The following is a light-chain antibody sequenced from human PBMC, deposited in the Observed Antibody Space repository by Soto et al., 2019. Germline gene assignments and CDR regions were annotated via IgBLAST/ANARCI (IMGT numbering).Light chain of an antibody. CDR2: AAS. Sequence: DIQLTQSPSFLSASVGDRVTITCRASQGISSYLAWYQQKPGTAPQLLIYAASTLQSEVPSRFSGSGSGTEFTLAISSLQPEDFATYYCQQLHSNPYTFGQGTKVEI. CDR3: QQLHSNPYT. V-gene: IGKV1-9*01. J-gene: IGKJ2*01. CDR1: QGISSY.